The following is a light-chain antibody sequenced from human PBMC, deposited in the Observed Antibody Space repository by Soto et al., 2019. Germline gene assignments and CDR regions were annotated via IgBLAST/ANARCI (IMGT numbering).Light chain of an antibody. CDR2: DIS. J-gene: IGKJ4*01. Sequence: EVVRTQSPATLSVSPGERATLSCRASQSGSSNLAWYQQKPGQPPSLLIYDISARATGIPTRFSGSGSGTEFTLTISSLQSEDFAVYYCQQYNDWPLTFGGGTKVEIK. CDR3: QQYNDWPLT. CDR1: QSGSSN. V-gene: IGKV3D-15*01.